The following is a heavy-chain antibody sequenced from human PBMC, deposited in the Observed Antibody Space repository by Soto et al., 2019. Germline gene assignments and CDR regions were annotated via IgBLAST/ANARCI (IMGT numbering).Heavy chain of an antibody. CDR1: GGSISSGGYY. Sequence: TLSLTCTVSGGSISSGGYYWSWIRQHPGKGLEWIGYIYYSGSTYYNPSLKSRVTISVDTSKNQFSLKLSSVTAADTAVYYCARDNIAKDYSNDRDYYYGMDVWGQGTTVTVSS. V-gene: IGHV4-31*03. J-gene: IGHJ6*02. CDR3: ARDNIAKDYSNDRDYYYGMDV. CDR2: IYYSGST. D-gene: IGHD4-4*01.